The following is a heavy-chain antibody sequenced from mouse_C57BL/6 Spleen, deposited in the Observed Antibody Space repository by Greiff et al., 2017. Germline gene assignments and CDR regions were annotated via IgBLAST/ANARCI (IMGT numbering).Heavy chain of an antibody. J-gene: IGHJ2*01. V-gene: IGHV1-82*01. CDR3: ARFDGNYVYFDY. CDR1: GYAFSSSW. D-gene: IGHD2-1*01. CDR2: IYPGDGDT. Sequence: VHLVESGPELVKPGASVKISCKASGYAFSSSWMNWVKQRPGKGLEWIGRIYPGDGDTNYNGKFKGKATLTADKSSSTAYMQLSSLTSEDSAVYFCARFDGNYVYFDYWGQGTTLTVSS.